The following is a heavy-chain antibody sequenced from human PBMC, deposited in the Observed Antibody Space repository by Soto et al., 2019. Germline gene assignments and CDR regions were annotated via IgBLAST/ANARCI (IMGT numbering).Heavy chain of an antibody. Sequence: SVKGSCKACGGTFSSYSISWVRQAPGQGLEWMGGIIPIFGTANYAQKFQGRVTITADESTSTAYMELSSLRDEDTAVYYCAKLTAAWGQGTLVTVSS. D-gene: IGHD6-13*01. CDR3: AKLTAA. J-gene: IGHJ4*02. CDR2: IIPIFGTA. CDR1: GGTFSSYS. V-gene: IGHV1-69*13.